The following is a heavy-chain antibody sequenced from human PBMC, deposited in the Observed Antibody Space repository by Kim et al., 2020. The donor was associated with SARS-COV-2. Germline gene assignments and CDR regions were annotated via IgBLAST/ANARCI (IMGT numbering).Heavy chain of an antibody. CDR3: ARHSSRTLFGLDTWFDP. CDR1: GDSVSSSTAY. D-gene: IGHD3-16*01. Sequence: SETLSLTCAVSGDSVSSSTAYWGWIRQPPGKGLEWIATIHYSGRTYYNPSLKSRVTISVDTSKNHFSLQLSSVTAADTSVYYCARHSSRTLFGLDTWFDP. J-gene: IGHJ5*02. V-gene: IGHV4-39*01. CDR2: IHYSGRT.